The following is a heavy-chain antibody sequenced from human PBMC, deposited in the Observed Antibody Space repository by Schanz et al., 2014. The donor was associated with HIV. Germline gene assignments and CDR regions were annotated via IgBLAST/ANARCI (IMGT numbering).Heavy chain of an antibody. V-gene: IGHV3-48*04. J-gene: IGHJ5*01. CDR1: GFRFRSYW. CDR2: ITNSGNRM. Sequence: EEQLLESGGGLVQPGGSLRLSCAASGFRFRSYWMSWIRQAPGKGLEWISYITNSGNRMNYADSVKGRFTTSRDNAKNSLYLQMNTLRADDTAVYYCARDKSNLGMDSWGQGTLVTVSS. CDR3: ARDKSNLGMDS.